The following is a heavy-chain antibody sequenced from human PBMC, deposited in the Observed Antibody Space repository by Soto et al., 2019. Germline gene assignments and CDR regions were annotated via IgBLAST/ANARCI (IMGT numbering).Heavy chain of an antibody. CDR2: IYYSGNT. V-gene: IGHV4-59*01. CDR3: AREGGCSGGSCFSLMDAFDI. J-gene: IGHJ3*02. CDR1: GGSISGYY. Sequence: SETLSLTCTVSGGSISGYYWTWIRQPPGKGLEWIGYIYYSGNTNYNPSLKSRVTMSVDTSKNQFSLKLSSVTAADTAVYYCAREGGCSGGSCFSLMDAFDIWGQGTMVTVSS. D-gene: IGHD2-15*01.